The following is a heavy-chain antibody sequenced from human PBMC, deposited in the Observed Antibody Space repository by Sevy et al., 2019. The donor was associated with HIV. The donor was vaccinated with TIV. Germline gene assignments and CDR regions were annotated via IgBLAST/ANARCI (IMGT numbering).Heavy chain of an antibody. V-gene: IGHV3-30*18. CDR3: VKSVATAGYHLDY. CDR2: LSHGGSEK. Sequence: GGSLRLSCAASGFTFSNYGMHWVRQAPGKGLDWVAILSHGGSEKKFADSVKGRFTISRDNSKNTLYLQMNSLRAEDTALYYCVKSVATAGYHLDYWGLGTLVTVSS. J-gene: IGHJ4*02. D-gene: IGHD6-13*01. CDR1: GFTFSNYG.